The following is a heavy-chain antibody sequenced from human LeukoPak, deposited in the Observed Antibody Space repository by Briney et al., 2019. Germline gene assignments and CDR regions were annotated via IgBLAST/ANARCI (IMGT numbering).Heavy chain of an antibody. CDR1: EFTFDNYA. CDR3: AKVLNERFVNY. V-gene: IGHV3-23*01. Sequence: PGGSLRLSCAASEFTFDNYAMSWVRQAPGKGLEWVSVISGSGYYSYYADSVKGRFTISRDNSKNTLYLQMNSLRAEDTAVYYCAKVLNERFVNYWGQGTLVTVSS. CDR2: ISGSGYYS. J-gene: IGHJ4*02. D-gene: IGHD3-3*01.